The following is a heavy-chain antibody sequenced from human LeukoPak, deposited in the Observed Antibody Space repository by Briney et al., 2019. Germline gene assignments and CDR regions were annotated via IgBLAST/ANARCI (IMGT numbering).Heavy chain of an antibody. CDR2: INSDGSST. J-gene: IGHJ4*02. CDR1: GFTFSSYW. V-gene: IGHV3-74*01. CDR3: ARDLGGYSSGWTIDS. Sequence: PGGSLRLSCAASGFTFSSYWMHWVRQAPGKGLVWVSRINSDGSSTSYADSVKGRFTISRDNAKNTLYLQMNSLRAEDTAVYYCARDLGGYSSGWTIDSWGQGTLVTVSS. D-gene: IGHD6-19*01.